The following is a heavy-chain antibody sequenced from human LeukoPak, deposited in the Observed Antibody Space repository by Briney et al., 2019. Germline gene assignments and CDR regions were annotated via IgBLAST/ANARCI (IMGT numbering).Heavy chain of an antibody. D-gene: IGHD3-22*01. V-gene: IGHV3-66*01. CDR3: AKDYDSSGWAAFDI. Sequence: PGGSLRLSCAASGFTVSNNYMSWVRQAPGKGLEWVSVVYSGGGTSYADFVKGRFTISRDNSKNTLYLQMNSLRAEDTAVYYCAKDYDSSGWAAFDIWGQGTMVTVSS. CDR1: GFTVSNNY. CDR2: VYSGGGT. J-gene: IGHJ3*02.